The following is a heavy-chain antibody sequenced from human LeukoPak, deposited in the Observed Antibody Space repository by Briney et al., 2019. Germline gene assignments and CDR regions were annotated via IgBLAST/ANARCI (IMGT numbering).Heavy chain of an antibody. J-gene: IGHJ4*02. CDR1: GFTVSSNY. Sequence: GGSLRLSCAASGFTVSSNYMSWVRQAPGKGLEWVSVIYSGGSTYYADSVKGRFTISRDNSKNTLYLQMNSLRAEDTAVYYCAREPQYSSGWKYWGQGTLVTVSS. CDR2: IYSGGST. CDR3: AREPQYSSGWKY. D-gene: IGHD6-19*01. V-gene: IGHV3-53*01.